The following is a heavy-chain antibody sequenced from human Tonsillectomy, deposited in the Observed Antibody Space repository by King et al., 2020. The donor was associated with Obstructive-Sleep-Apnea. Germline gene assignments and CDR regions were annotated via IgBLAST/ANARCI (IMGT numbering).Heavy chain of an antibody. V-gene: IGHV3-30*04. CDR2: ISYDGSNK. J-gene: IGHJ4*02. CDR3: ARERGYGTFDY. D-gene: IGHD3-16*01. CDR1: GFTFSSYA. Sequence: VQLVESGGGVVQPGRSLRLSCAASGFTFSSYAMHWVRQAPGKGLEWVAVISYDGSNKYYADSVKGRFTISRDNSKNTLYLQMNSLRAEDTAVYYCARERGYGTFDYWGQGTLVTVSS.